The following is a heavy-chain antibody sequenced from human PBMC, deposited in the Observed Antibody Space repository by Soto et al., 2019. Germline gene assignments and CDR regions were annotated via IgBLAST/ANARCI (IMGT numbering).Heavy chain of an antibody. CDR2: IYYSGST. Sequence: PSETLSLTCTVSGGSISSYYWSWIRQPPGKGLEWIGYIYYSGSTNYNPSLKSRVTISVDTSKNQFSLKLSSVTAADTAVYYCARVNWNYVYYYMDVRGKGTTVTVSS. J-gene: IGHJ6*03. D-gene: IGHD1-1*01. V-gene: IGHV4-59*01. CDR1: GGSISSYY. CDR3: ARVNWNYVYYYMDV.